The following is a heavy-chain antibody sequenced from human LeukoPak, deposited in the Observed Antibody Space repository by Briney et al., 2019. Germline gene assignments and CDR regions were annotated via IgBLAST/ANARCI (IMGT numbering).Heavy chain of an antibody. V-gene: IGHV4-59*08. Sequence: SETLSLTCTVSGGSLSSYYWSWIRQPPGKGLEWIAYIYNSGSTNYNPSLKSRVTISIDTSKNQVSLRLSSVTAADTAVYYCARQGSGGRSFDVWGQGTMVTVSS. J-gene: IGHJ3*01. CDR1: GGSLSSYY. D-gene: IGHD1-26*01. CDR3: ARQGSGGRSFDV. CDR2: IYNSGST.